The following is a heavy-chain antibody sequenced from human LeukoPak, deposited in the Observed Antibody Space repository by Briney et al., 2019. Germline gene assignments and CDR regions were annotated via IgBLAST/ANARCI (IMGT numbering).Heavy chain of an antibody. J-gene: IGHJ4*02. CDR3: AYCGGDCYFDY. Sequence: SAVNVSCKASVGTFISCSIIGLAQTPARGGEWMGRIIHIFGTANYAQKFQGRVTITADKSKSTAYMELGSLRSEDTAVYYCAYCGGDCYFDYWGQGTLVSVSS. V-gene: IGHV1-69*06. CDR1: VGTFISCS. CDR2: IIHIFGTA. D-gene: IGHD2-21*02.